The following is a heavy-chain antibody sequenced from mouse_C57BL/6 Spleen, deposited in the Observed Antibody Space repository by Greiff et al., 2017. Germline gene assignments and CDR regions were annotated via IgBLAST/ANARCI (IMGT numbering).Heavy chain of an antibody. CDR1: GFSLTSYG. J-gene: IGHJ4*01. Sequence: QVQLKESGPGLVAPSQSLSITCTVSGFSLTSYGVHWVRQPPGKGLEWLVLIWSDGSTTYNSALKTRMSISKDNAKSQVIIKMNSLQTDDSAMYSGARHLNGSYAMDYWGQGTSVTVSS. V-gene: IGHV2-6-1*01. CDR2: IWSDGST. D-gene: IGHD2-2*01. CDR3: ARHLNGSYAMDY.